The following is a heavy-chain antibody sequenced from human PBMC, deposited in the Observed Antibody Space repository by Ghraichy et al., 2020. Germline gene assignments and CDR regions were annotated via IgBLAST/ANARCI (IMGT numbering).Heavy chain of an antibody. J-gene: IGHJ4*02. Sequence: GGSLRLSCAASGFTFSSYAMSWVRQAPGKGLEWVSAISGSGGSTYYADSVKGRFTISRDNSKNTLYLQMNSLRAEDTAVYYCAKGGFYDSSGYYLDYWGQGTLVTVSS. CDR3: AKGGFYDSSGYYLDY. CDR1: GFTFSSYA. CDR2: ISGSGGST. V-gene: IGHV3-23*01. D-gene: IGHD3-22*01.